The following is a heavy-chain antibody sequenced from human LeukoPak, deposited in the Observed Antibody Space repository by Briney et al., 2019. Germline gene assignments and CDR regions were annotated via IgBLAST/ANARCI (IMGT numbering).Heavy chain of an antibody. J-gene: IGHJ4*02. D-gene: IGHD3-22*01. CDR3: ARSQHRADYYDSSGYYFDY. CDR2: IYYSGST. Sequence: KPSETLSLTCTVSGGSISSYYWSWIRQPPGKGLEWIGYIYYSGSTNYNPSLKSRVTISVDTSKNQFSLKLSSVTAADTAVYYCARSQHRADYYDSSGYYFDYWGQGTLVTVSS. CDR1: GGSISSYY. V-gene: IGHV4-59*01.